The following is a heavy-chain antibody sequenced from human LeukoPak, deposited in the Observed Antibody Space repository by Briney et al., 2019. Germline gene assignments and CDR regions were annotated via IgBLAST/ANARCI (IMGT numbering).Heavy chain of an antibody. V-gene: IGHV3-21*01. CDR3: ARDRGYSDYYDY. Sequence: GGSLRLSCAASGFTFSSYAMSWVRQAPGKGLEWVSSISSSSSYIYYADSVKGRFTISRDNAKNSLYLQMNSLRAEDTAVYYCARDRGYSDYYDYWGQGTLVTVSS. CDR2: ISSSSSYI. D-gene: IGHD4-11*01. J-gene: IGHJ4*02. CDR1: GFTFSSYA.